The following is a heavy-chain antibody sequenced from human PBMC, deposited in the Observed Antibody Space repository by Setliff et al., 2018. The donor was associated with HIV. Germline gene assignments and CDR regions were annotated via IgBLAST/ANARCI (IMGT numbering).Heavy chain of an antibody. CDR3: ARDRLNVYSSGWGVGY. CDR1: GYTFTSNH. J-gene: IGHJ4*02. CDR2: INPSGGDT. V-gene: IGHV1-46*01. D-gene: IGHD6-25*01. Sequence: ASVKVSCKASGYTFTSNHMHWGRQAPGQGLEWVGTINPSGGDTIYAPEFQGRVTMTTDTSTSTAYMELRSLRSDDTAVYYCARDRLNVYSSGWGVGYWGQGTLVTVSS.